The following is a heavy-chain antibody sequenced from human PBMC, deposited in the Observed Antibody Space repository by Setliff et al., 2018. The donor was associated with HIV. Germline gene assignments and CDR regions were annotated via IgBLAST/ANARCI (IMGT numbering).Heavy chain of an antibody. V-gene: IGHV4-61*02. CDR2: IYTNGST. J-gene: IGHJ6*03. CDR3: ALTGHRLLRGYMDV. D-gene: IGHD2-15*01. Sequence: PSETLSLTCTVSGGSISSGSYYWSWIRQPAGKGLEWIGRIYTNGSTNYNPSLKSRVTISVDTSKNQFSLNLTSVTAADTAVYYCALTGHRLLRGYMDVWGKGTTVTVSS. CDR1: GGSISSGSYY.